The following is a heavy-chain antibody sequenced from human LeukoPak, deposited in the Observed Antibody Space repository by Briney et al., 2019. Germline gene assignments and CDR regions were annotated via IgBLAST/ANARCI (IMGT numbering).Heavy chain of an antibody. CDR2: INPNSGGT. Sequence: ASVKVSCKASGYTFTGYYMHWVRQAPGQGLEWMGWINPNSGGTNYAQKFQGGVTMTRDTSISTAYMELSRLRSDDTAVYYCARETSPESIVGATAHFDYWGQGTLVTVSS. J-gene: IGHJ4*02. CDR1: GYTFTGYY. CDR3: ARETSPESIVGATAHFDY. D-gene: IGHD1-26*01. V-gene: IGHV1-2*02.